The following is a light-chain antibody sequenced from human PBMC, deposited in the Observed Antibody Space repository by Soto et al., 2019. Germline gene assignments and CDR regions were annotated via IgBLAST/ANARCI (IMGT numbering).Light chain of an antibody. CDR2: DAS. Sequence: DIQMTQSPSTLSASVGDSVTITCRASQSINNWLAWHQQRPGKPPKLLIYDASNLQGGVPSRFSGRGSGTEFTLTIGSLQPDDFATYYCQQYKSYSPETFGQGTKLEI. J-gene: IGKJ2*01. CDR1: QSINNW. V-gene: IGKV1-5*01. CDR3: QQYKSYSPET.